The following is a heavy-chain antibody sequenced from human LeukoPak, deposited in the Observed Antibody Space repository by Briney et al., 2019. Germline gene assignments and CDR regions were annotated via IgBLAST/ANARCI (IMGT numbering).Heavy chain of an antibody. CDR3: EREGGYSYGIDY. V-gene: IGHV3-48*03. CDR1: GFTFSRYE. CDR2: ITSSGSTI. J-gene: IGHJ4*02. Sequence: GGSLRLSCAASGFTFSRYEMNWVRQAPGKGLEWVSYITSSGSTIYYADSVKGRFTISRDNAKNSLFLQMNSLRAEDTAVYYCEREGGYSYGIDYWGQGTLVTVSS. D-gene: IGHD5-18*01.